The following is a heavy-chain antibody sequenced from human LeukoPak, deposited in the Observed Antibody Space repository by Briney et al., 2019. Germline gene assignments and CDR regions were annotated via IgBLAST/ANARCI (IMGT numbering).Heavy chain of an antibody. Sequence: GGSLRLSCAGSGFTFSSNYMSWVRQAPGKGLEWVSVIYSGGSTNYADSVKGRFTVSRDNSKNTVHLQMNSLRAEDTAVYYCARGRPHGNDYWGQGTLVTVSS. V-gene: IGHV3-53*01. CDR2: IYSGGST. CDR3: ARGRPHGNDY. CDR1: GFTFSSNY. D-gene: IGHD4-23*01. J-gene: IGHJ4*02.